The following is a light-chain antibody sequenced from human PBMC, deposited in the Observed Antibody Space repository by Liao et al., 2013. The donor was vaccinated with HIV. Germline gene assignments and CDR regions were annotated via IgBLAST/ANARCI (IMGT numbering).Light chain of an antibody. J-gene: IGLJ3*02. CDR2: RDS. CDR1: KLGDKY. V-gene: IGLV3-1*01. Sequence: SYELTQPPSVSVSPGQTASITCSGDKLGDKYACWYQQKPGQSPVLVIYRDSKRPSGIPERFSGSNSGNTATLTISGTQAMDEADYYCQAWDRSTLFGGGTKLTVL. CDR3: QAWDRSTL.